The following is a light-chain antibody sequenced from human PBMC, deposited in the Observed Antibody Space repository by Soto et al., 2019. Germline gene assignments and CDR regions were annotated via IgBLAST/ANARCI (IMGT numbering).Light chain of an antibody. Sequence: EIMLTQAPGTLSLSPGDRATLSCRASQSVSGSYLAWYQQKPGQAPRLLIYDASSRATGIPDRFSGSGSGTNFTLTISRLEPEDFAVYYCQQYASSPRTFSQGTKVDIK. CDR1: QSVSGSY. V-gene: IGKV3-20*01. CDR3: QQYASSPRT. CDR2: DAS. J-gene: IGKJ1*01.